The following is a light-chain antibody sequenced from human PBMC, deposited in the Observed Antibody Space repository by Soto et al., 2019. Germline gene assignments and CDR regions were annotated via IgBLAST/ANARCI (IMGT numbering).Light chain of an antibody. V-gene: IGLV2-8*01. CDR3: ISYAGSNLLYV. CDR1: SSDVGGYNY. J-gene: IGLJ1*01. Sequence: QSVLTQPPSASGSPGQSVTISCTGNSSDVGGYNYVSWYQQHPGKAPKLMIYEVSKRPSGVPDRFSGSKSGNTASLTVSGLQAEDEADYYCISYAGSNLLYVFGTGTKVTVL. CDR2: EVS.